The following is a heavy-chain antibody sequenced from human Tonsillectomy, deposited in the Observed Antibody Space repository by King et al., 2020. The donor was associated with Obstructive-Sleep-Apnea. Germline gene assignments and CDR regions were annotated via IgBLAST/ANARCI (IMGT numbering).Heavy chain of an antibody. Sequence: VQLQQWGAGLLKPSETLSLTCAVYGGSFSGYYWSWIRQPPGKGLEWLGEINRSGIPNSNPSLKSRVTISVDTSKNQFSLKLSPVTAADTAVYYCARGRGGYYYYYGMDVWGQGTTVTVSS. CDR2: INRSGIP. J-gene: IGHJ6*02. V-gene: IGHV4-34*01. D-gene: IGHD3-10*01. CDR1: GGSFSGYY. CDR3: ARGRGGYYYYYGMDV.